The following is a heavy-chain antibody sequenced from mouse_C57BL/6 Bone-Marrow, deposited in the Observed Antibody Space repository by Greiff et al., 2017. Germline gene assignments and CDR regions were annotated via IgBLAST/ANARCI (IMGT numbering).Heavy chain of an antibody. V-gene: IGHV5-4*01. CDR1: GFTFSSYA. Sequence: VESGGGLVKPGGSLKLSCAASGFTFSSYAMSWVRQTPEKRLEWVATISDGGSYTYYPDNVKGRFTISRDNAKNNLYLQMSHLKSEDTAMYYCARDDDYFYYYAMDYWGQGTSVTVSS. CDR3: ARDDDYFYYYAMDY. D-gene: IGHD2-3*01. CDR2: ISDGGSYT. J-gene: IGHJ4*01.